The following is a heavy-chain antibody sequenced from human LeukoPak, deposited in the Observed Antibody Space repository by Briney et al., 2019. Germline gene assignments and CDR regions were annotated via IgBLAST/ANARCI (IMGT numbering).Heavy chain of an antibody. CDR2: ISASGTTI. D-gene: IGHD3-10*01. CDR1: GFTFSSYS. Sequence: PGGSLRLSCAASGFTFSSYSMNWVRQAPGKGLEWVSYISASGTTIYYADSLKGRFTISRDNARNSLYLQMNSLRAEDTAVYYCAKGGRFGDKSEGGYWGQGTLVTVSS. J-gene: IGHJ4*02. CDR3: AKGGRFGDKSEGGY. V-gene: IGHV3-48*04.